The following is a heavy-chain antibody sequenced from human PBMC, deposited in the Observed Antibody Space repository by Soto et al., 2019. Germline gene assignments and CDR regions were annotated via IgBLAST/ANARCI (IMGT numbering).Heavy chain of an antibody. D-gene: IGHD2-2*01. Sequence: ASVKVSCKASGYTFTSYGISWVRQAPGQGLEWMGWISAYNGNTNYAQKLQGRVTMTTDTSTSTAYMELRSLRSDDTAVYYCARAPEYCSSTSCYYNWFDPWGQGTLVTVSS. CDR1: GYTFTSYG. J-gene: IGHJ5*02. CDR3: ARAPEYCSSTSCYYNWFDP. CDR2: ISAYNGNT. V-gene: IGHV1-18*01.